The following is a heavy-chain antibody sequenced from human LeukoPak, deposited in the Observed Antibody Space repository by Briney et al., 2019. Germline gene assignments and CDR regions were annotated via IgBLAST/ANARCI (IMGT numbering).Heavy chain of an antibody. J-gene: IGHJ4*02. V-gene: IGHV3-74*01. Sequence: PGGSLRLSCAASGFTFSDYYMSWVRQAPGKGLVWVSRINSDGKTTSYADSVKGRFTISRGNAENTLFLQMNSLYAEDTAVYYCARDYPPDCGQGTLVTVSA. CDR1: GFTFSDYY. CDR3: ARDYPPD. CDR2: INSDGKTT.